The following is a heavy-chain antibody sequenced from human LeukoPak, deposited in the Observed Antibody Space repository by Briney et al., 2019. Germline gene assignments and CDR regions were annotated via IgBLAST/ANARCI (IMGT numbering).Heavy chain of an antibody. V-gene: IGHV3-23*01. D-gene: IGHD2-15*01. J-gene: IGHJ4*02. Sequence: GSLRLSCVGSGFTFSSCAMIWVRQTPGKGLDWVSVISGTGGTTYDADSVKGRFTISRDNSKNTLYLQMNSLRAEDTAVYYCVKSPLNLGYCSGGSCHYFDYWGQGTLVTVSS. CDR1: GFTFSSCA. CDR3: VKSPLNLGYCSGGSCHYFDY. CDR2: ISGTGGTT.